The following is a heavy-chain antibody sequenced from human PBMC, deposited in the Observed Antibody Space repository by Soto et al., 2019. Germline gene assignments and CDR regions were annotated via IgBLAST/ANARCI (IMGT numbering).Heavy chain of an antibody. J-gene: IGHJ3*01. CDR2: TLYRSKWYN. Sequence: LSLTCAISGDSVSSHTAAWNWIRRSPSRGLEWLGRTLYRSKWYNEYALSVNSRITIDPDTSKNQFSPQLNSVTPEDTAVYYCARSGWYTFNVWGQGIMITV. V-gene: IGHV6-1*01. CDR3: ARSGWYTFNV. D-gene: IGHD2-15*01. CDR1: GDSVSSHTAA.